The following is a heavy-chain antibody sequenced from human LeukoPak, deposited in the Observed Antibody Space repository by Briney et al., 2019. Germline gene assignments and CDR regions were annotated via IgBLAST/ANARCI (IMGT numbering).Heavy chain of an antibody. CDR1: GFTVSSYS. V-gene: IGHV3-21*01. D-gene: IGHD6-19*01. CDR2: ISSSSSYI. Sequence: PGESLRLSCAASGFTVSSYSMNWVRQAPGKGLEWVSSISSSSSYIYYADSVKGRFTISRDNAKNSLYLQMNSLRAEDTAVYYCARGDSGWFRDYWGQGTLVTVSS. CDR3: ARGDSGWFRDY. J-gene: IGHJ4*02.